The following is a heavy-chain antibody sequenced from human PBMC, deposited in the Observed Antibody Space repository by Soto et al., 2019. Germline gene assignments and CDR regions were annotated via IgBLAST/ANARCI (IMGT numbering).Heavy chain of an antibody. V-gene: IGHV1-3*01. CDR2: INAGNGNT. J-gene: IGHJ4*02. CDR1: GYTFTSYA. Sequence: ASVKVSCKASGYTFTSYAMHWVRQAPGQRLEWMGWINAGNGNTKYSQKFQGRVTITRDTSASTAYMELSSLRSEDTAVYYCAIDIVEILAGNGYFDYWGQGTLVTVSS. D-gene: IGHD2-15*01. CDR3: AIDIVEILAGNGYFDY.